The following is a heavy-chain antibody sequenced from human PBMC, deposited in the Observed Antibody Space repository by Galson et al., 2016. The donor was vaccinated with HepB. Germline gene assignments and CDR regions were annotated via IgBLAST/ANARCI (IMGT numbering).Heavy chain of an antibody. V-gene: IGHV3-7*01. CDR1: GFTFSSYW. D-gene: IGHD4-11*01. CDR2: IKLDGSET. Sequence: SLRLSCAVSGFTFSSYWMNWVRQAPGKGLEWVANIKLDGSETYYVDSVKGRFTISRDNAKNSLYLKMNSLRAEDTAVYYCARTPRRTTVITWSFFDLWGRGTLVTVSS. J-gene: IGHJ2*01. CDR3: ARTPRRTTVITWSFFDL.